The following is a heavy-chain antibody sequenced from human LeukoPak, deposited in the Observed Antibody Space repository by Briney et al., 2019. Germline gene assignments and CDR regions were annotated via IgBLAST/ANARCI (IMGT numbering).Heavy chain of an antibody. Sequence: PGGSLRLSCAASGFTFSSYAMHWVRQAPGKGLEWVPVISYDGSNKYYADSVKGRFTISRDNSKNTLYLQMNSLRAEDTAVYYCARGPYYYDSSGQWGDYWGQGTLVTVSS. V-gene: IGHV3-30-3*01. CDR2: ISYDGSNK. CDR3: ARGPYYYDSSGQWGDY. D-gene: IGHD3-22*01. CDR1: GFTFSSYA. J-gene: IGHJ4*02.